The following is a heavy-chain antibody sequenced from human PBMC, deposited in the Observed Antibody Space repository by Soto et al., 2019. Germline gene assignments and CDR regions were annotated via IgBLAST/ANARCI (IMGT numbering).Heavy chain of an antibody. V-gene: IGHV4-59*01. Sequence: SETLSLTCTVSGGSISGYYWSWIRQPSGKGLEWIGYIYYSGSTKYNPSLKSRLTIAIDTSKKQFSLKLSSVTAADTAVYYCAALWTGFYGMDVWGQGTTVTVSS. CDR3: AALWTGFYGMDV. J-gene: IGHJ6*02. D-gene: IGHD3-3*01. CDR2: IYYSGST. CDR1: GGSISGYY.